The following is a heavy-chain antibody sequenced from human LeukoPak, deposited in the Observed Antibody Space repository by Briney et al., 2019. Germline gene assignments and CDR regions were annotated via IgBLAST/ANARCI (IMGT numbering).Heavy chain of an antibody. CDR1: GFTFSNAW. CDR2: IKSKTDGGTT. V-gene: IGHV3-15*01. CDR3: AKAARSGWYGYFDY. D-gene: IGHD6-19*01. Sequence: GGSLRLSCAASGFTFSNAWMSWVRQAPGKGLEWVGRIKSKTDGGTTDYAAPVKGRFTISRDDSKNTLYLQMNSLKTEDTAVYYCAKAARSGWYGYFDYWGQGTLVTVSS. J-gene: IGHJ4*02.